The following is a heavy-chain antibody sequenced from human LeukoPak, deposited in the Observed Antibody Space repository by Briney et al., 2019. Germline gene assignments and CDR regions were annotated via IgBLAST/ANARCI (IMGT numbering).Heavy chain of an antibody. D-gene: IGHD6-19*01. V-gene: IGHV4-4*02. CDR2: IYHGGSA. CDR1: GDSISSSNW. Sequence: SGTLSLTCAVSGDSISSSNWWSWVRQPPGKGLEWIGEIYHGGSANYNPSLRSRVTISVDKSKNQFSLKLSSVTAADTAVYYCARELAVTGTIDYWGQGTLVTVSS. J-gene: IGHJ4*02. CDR3: ARELAVTGTIDY.